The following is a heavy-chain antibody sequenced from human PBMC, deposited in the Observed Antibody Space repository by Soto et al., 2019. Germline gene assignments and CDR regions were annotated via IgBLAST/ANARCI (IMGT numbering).Heavy chain of an antibody. J-gene: IGHJ5*02. Sequence: SGPTLVNPTGTLTLTCTVSGFSLSNARMGVSWIRQPPGKALEWLAHIFSNDEKSYSTSLKSRLTISKDTSKSQVVLTMTNMDPVDTATYYCARITGYDTLTGYFVGWFDPWGQGTLVTVSS. CDR3: ARITGYDTLTGYFVGWFDP. CDR1: GFSLSNARMG. V-gene: IGHV2-26*01. CDR2: IFSNDEK. D-gene: IGHD3-9*01.